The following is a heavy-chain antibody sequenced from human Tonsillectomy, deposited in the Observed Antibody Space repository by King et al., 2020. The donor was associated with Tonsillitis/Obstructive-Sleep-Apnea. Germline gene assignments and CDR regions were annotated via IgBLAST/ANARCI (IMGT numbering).Heavy chain of an antibody. D-gene: IGHD4-17*01. CDR1: GFSFGDYG. CDR2: VNWNGDST. J-gene: IGHJ4*02. V-gene: IGHV3-20*04. Sequence: VQLVESGGRVVRPGGSLRLSCAASGFSFGDYGMSWFRQAPGKGLEWVSGVNWNGDSTGYADSVKGRFTISRDNTKNSLYLQMNSLRAEDTAFYYCAKNYGDPDYWGQGTLVTVSS. CDR3: AKNYGDPDY.